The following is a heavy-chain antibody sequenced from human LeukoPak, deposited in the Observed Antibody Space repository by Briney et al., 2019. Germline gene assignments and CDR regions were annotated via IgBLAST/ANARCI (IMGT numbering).Heavy chain of an antibody. J-gene: IGHJ6*02. D-gene: IGHD4-17*01. V-gene: IGHV1-8*01. CDR3: ARGLRYYYGMDV. Sequence: ASVKVSCKASGYTFTSYDVNWVRQATGQGLEWMGWMNPNSGNTGYAQKFQGRVTMTRNTSISTAYMELSSLRSEDTAVYYCARGLRYYYGMDVWGQGTTVTVSS. CDR1: GYTFTSYD. CDR2: MNPNSGNT.